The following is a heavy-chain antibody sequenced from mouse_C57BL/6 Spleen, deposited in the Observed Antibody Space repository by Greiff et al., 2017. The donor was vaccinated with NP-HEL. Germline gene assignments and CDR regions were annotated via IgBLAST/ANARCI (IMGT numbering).Heavy chain of an antibody. CDR3: AVLTTVVPYYFDY. J-gene: IGHJ2*01. D-gene: IGHD1-1*01. Sequence: QVQLQQPGAELVKPGASVKLSCKASGYTFTSYWMHWVKQRPGQGLEWIGMIHPNSGSTNYNEKFKSKATLTVDKSSSTAYMQLSSLTSEDSAVYYCAVLTTVVPYYFDYWGKGTTLTVSS. V-gene: IGHV1-64*01. CDR2: IHPNSGST. CDR1: GYTFTSYW.